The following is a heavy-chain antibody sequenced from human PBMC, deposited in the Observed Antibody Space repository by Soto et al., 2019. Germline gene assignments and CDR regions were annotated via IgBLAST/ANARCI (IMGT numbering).Heavy chain of an antibody. J-gene: IGHJ6*02. Sequence: SLRLSCAASGFTFSSYAMHWVRQAPGKGLEWVAVISYDGSNKYYADSVKGRFTISRDNSKNTLYLQMNSLRAEDTAVYYCARYAEHGYYYYGMDVWGQGTTVTVSS. D-gene: IGHD2-2*01. CDR2: ISYDGSNK. CDR3: ARYAEHGYYYYGMDV. CDR1: GFTFSSYA. V-gene: IGHV3-30-3*01.